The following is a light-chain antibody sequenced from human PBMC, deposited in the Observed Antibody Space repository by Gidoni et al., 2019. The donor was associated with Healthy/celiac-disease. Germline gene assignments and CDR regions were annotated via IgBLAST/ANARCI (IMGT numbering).Light chain of an antibody. J-gene: IGKJ3*01. CDR1: QDISNY. V-gene: IGKV1-33*01. CDR3: QQYDNXPIT. CDR2: DAS. Sequence: DIQMTQSPSSLSASVGDRVTITCQASQDISNYLNWYQQKPGKAPKLLIYDASNLETGVPSRFSGSGSGTDFTFTISSLQPEDIATYYCQQYDNXPITFGPGTKVDXK.